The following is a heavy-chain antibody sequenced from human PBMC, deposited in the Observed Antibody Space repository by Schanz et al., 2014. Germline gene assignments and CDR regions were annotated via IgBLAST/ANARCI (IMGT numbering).Heavy chain of an antibody. CDR3: ARDVYRSGRPFDL. J-gene: IGHJ5*02. Sequence: VQLVESGGGVVRPGRSLRLSCAASGFTFNNYGMHWVRQAPGKGLEWVAVIWYDGTDRYYADSVKGRFTISRDNSKNTLYLQMNTLRAEDTAIYFCARDVYRSGRPFDLWGQGTLVTVSS. CDR2: IWYDGTDR. CDR1: GFTFNNYG. V-gene: IGHV3-33*01. D-gene: IGHD5-18*01.